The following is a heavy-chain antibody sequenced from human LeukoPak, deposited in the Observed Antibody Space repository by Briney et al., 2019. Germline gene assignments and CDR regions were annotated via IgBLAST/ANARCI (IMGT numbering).Heavy chain of an antibody. D-gene: IGHD3-10*01. CDR2: IYSGGST. CDR3: ARDSGSGSYYSYYYYYYGMDV. V-gene: IGHV3-66*01. CDR1: GFTVSSNY. J-gene: IGHJ6*01. Sequence: GGSLRLSCAASGFTVSSNYMSWLRQAPGKGLEWVSVIYSGGSTYYADSVKGRFTISRDNSKNTLYLHMNRLRAEDTAVYYCARDSGSGSYYSYYYYYYGMDVWGQGTTVTDSS.